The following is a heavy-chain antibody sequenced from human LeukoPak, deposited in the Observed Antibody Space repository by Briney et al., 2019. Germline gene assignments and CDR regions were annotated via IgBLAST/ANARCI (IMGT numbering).Heavy chain of an antibody. Sequence: GGSLRLSCAASGFTFSSYAMSWVRQAPGKGLEWVSAISGSGGSTCYADSVKGRFTISRDNSKNTLYLQMNSLRAEDTAVYYCASTIKIAVAGPMPGGAFDIWGQGTMVTVSS. CDR1: GFTFSSYA. CDR3: ASTIKIAVAGPMPGGAFDI. J-gene: IGHJ3*02. V-gene: IGHV3-23*01. CDR2: ISGSGGST. D-gene: IGHD6-19*01.